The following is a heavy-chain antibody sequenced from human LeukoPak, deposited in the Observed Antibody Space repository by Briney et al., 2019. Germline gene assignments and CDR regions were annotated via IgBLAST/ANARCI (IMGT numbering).Heavy chain of an antibody. Sequence: SVKVSCKASGGTFSSYAISWVRQAPGQGLEWMGGIIPIFGTANYAQKFQGRVTITTDESTSTAYMELSSLRSEDTAVYYCARANGGNFDFDYWGQGTLVTVPS. V-gene: IGHV1-69*05. J-gene: IGHJ4*02. D-gene: IGHD4-23*01. CDR1: GGTFSSYA. CDR2: IIPIFGTA. CDR3: ARANGGNFDFDY.